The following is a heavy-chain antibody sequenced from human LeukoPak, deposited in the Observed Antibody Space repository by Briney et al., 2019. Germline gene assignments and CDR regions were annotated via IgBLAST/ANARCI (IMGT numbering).Heavy chain of an antibody. CDR3: AKDRVVYGDYFDY. J-gene: IGHJ4*02. V-gene: IGHV3-30*18. CDR1: GFTFSSYG. CDR2: ISYDGSNK. Sequence: PGGSLRLSCAASGFTFSSYGMHCVRQAPGKGLEWVAVISYDGSNKYYADSVKGRFTISRDNSKNTLYLQMNSLRAEDTAVYYCAKDRVVYGDYFDYWGQGTLVTVSS. D-gene: IGHD4-17*01.